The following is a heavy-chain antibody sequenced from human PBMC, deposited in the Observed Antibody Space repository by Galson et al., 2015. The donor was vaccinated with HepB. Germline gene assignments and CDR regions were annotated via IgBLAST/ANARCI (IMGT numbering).Heavy chain of an antibody. CDR2: ISYDGSNE. D-gene: IGHD3-16*01. V-gene: IGHV3-30*18. CDR1: GFTFSVYD. J-gene: IGHJ4*02. Sequence: SLRLSCAVSGFTFSVYDMHWVRQAPGKGLEWVASISYDGSNEYYPESVKGRFTISRDNSKDTLYLQMNSLRAEDTAVYYCAKFKGRGNFDYWGQGAPVTVSS. CDR3: AKFKGRGNFDY.